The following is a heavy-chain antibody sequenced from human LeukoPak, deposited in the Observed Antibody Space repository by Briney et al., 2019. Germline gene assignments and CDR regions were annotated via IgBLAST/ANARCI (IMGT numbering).Heavy chain of an antibody. CDR1: GFTFSSYS. D-gene: IGHD1-7*01. V-gene: IGHV3-21*01. CDR3: ARGLSGTRFDY. CDR2: ISSSSDYI. Sequence: GGSLRLSCAASGFTFSSYSMNWARQAPGKGLEWVSFISSSSDYIYYADSVKGRFTISRDNAKNSLYLQMNSLRAEDTAVYYCARGLSGTRFDYWGQGTLVTVSS. J-gene: IGHJ4*02.